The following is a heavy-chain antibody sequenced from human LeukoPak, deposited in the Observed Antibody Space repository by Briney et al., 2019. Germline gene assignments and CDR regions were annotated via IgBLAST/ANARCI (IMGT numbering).Heavy chain of an antibody. J-gene: IGHJ4*02. V-gene: IGHV1-46*01. CDR1: GYTFTTYY. D-gene: IGHD1-26*01. CDR3: ARAPQGVTTGYFDH. CDR2: INPSGGST. Sequence: GASVKVSCKASGYTFTTYYIHWVRQAPGQGLEWMGIINPSGGSTTYAQIFQGRVTLTRDTSTSTVYMELSSLRSDDTAVYYCARAPQGVTTGYFDHWGPVTLVTVSS.